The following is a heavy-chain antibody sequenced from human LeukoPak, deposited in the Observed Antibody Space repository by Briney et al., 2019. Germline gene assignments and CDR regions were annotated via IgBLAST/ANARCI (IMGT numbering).Heavy chain of an antibody. CDR1: GGSVSSGSYY. V-gene: IGHV4-61*01. CDR3: ARMYYYDSSGYYIPYYYYGMDV. D-gene: IGHD3-22*01. Sequence: SETLSLTCTVSGGSVSSGSYYWSWIRQPPGKGLEWIGYIYYSGSTNYNPSLKSRVTISVDTSKNQFSLKLSSVTAADTAVYYCARMYYYDSSGYYIPYYYYGMDVWGQGTTVTVSS. J-gene: IGHJ6*02. CDR2: IYYSGST.